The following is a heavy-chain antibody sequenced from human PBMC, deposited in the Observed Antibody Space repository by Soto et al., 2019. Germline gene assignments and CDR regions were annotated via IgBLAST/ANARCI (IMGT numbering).Heavy chain of an antibody. CDR1: GFTVSSTY. D-gene: IGHD6-6*01. V-gene: IGHV3-53*01. CDR3: ERDRPNWFAP. CDR2: IYSGGST. J-gene: IGHJ5*02. Sequence: EVQLVESGGGLVQPGGSLRLSCAASGFTVSSTYMSWVRQAPGKGLECVSVIYSGGSTYYSDSVKGRFTISRDNSKNTLYLQINSLRDEDTAVYYCERDRPNWFAPWGQGTLVTVSS.